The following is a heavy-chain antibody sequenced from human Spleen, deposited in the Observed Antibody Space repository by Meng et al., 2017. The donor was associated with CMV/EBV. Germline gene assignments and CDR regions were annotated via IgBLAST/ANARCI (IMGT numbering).Heavy chain of an antibody. CDR3: ARAYSGSYFDY. CDR1: GGTFSSYA. J-gene: IGHJ4*02. V-gene: IGHV1-69*05. D-gene: IGHD1-26*01. Sequence: SVKVSCKASGGTFSSYAISWVRQAPGQGLEWMGGIIPIFGTANYAQKFQGRVTMTRDTSTSTVYMELSSLRSEDSAVYYCARAYSGSYFDYWGQGTLVTVSS. CDR2: IIPIFGTA.